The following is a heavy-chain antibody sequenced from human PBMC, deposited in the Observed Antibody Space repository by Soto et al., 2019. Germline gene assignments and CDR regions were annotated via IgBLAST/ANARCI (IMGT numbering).Heavy chain of an antibody. CDR1: GGSTSRGDYY. J-gene: IGHJ4*02. D-gene: IGHD6-13*01. CDR2: IYYSGST. Sequence: SETLSLTCTVSGGSTSRGDYYWSWIGKPPGRGLEGIGYIYYSGSTYYNPSLKSRVTISVATSKNQFSLKLSSVTAADTAVYYWARHDGYSSSWYVFDYWGQGTLVTVSS. CDR3: ARHDGYSSSWYVFDY. V-gene: IGHV4-30-4*01.